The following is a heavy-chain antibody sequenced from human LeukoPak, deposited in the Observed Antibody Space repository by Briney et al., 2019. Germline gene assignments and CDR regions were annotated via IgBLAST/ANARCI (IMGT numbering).Heavy chain of an antibody. D-gene: IGHD3-22*01. CDR2: INPSGGST. Sequence: ASVKVSCKASGYTFTSYYMHWVRQAPGQGLEWMGIINPSGGSTSYAQKFQGRVTMTRDTSTSTVYMELSSLRSEDTAVYYCARDGGGGMYYYDSSGYYDYWGQGTLVTVSS. V-gene: IGHV1-46*01. J-gene: IGHJ4*02. CDR1: GYTFTSYY. CDR3: ARDGGGGMYYYDSSGYYDY.